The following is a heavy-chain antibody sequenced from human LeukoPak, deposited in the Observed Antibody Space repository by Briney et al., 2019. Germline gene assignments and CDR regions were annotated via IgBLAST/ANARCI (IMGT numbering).Heavy chain of an antibody. CDR1: GFTFISYW. Sequence: PGGSLRLSCAASGFTFISYWMSWVRQAPGKGLEWVANIKRDGSEKYYVDSVKGRFTISRDNAKNSLYLQMNSLRAEDTAVYYCARDGHRWAYSSSWSGFDPWGQGTLVTVSS. CDR3: ARDGHRWAYSSSWSGFDP. V-gene: IGHV3-7*01. D-gene: IGHD6-13*01. CDR2: IKRDGSEK. J-gene: IGHJ5*02.